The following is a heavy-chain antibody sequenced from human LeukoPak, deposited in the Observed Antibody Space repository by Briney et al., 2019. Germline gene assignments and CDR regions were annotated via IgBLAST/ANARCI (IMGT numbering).Heavy chain of an antibody. Sequence: GGSLRLSCAASGITFSNYAMSWVRQAPGKGLEWVSGISASGDSTYYAGSVKGRFTVSRDSSKHTVFLQMNTLRVEDTTVYYCAKGERTSGWSYWGQGTLVTVSS. CDR3: AKGERTSGWSY. J-gene: IGHJ4*02. V-gene: IGHV3-23*01. CDR1: GITFSNYA. D-gene: IGHD6-19*01. CDR2: ISASGDST.